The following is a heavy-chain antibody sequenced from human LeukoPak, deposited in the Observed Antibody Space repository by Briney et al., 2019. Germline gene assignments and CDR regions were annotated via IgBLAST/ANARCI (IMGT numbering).Heavy chain of an antibody. CDR1: GGSISTYY. D-gene: IGHD5-12*01. J-gene: IGHJ4*02. CDR3: AKGGGYASPIGY. Sequence: PSETLSLTCTLSGGSISTYYWSWIRQPPGKGLEWIGYIYHSGSTNYNPSLKSRVTISVDTSKNQFSLKLSSVTAADTAVYYCAKGGGYASPIGYWGQGALVTVSS. V-gene: IGHV4-59*01. CDR2: IYHSGST.